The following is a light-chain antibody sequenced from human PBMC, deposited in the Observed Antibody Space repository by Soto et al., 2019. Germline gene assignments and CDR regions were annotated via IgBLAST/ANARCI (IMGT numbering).Light chain of an antibody. CDR2: GAS. Sequence: TVMTQSPDTLSVSPGERATLSCRASQLVSSNFLAWYQQKPGQAPRLLIHGASTRAPGFPARFSGSGSGTDFTLTISSLQSEDFAVYYCQQYNNWPWTFGQGTKV. CDR3: QQYNNWPWT. CDR1: QLVSSN. J-gene: IGKJ1*01. V-gene: IGKV3-15*01.